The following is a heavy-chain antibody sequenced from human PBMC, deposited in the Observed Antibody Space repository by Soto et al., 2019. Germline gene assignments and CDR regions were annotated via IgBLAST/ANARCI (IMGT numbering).Heavy chain of an antibody. CDR2: IRSKANNYAT. CDR1: GFTFSGSA. J-gene: IGHJ4*02. V-gene: IGHV3-73*01. CDR3: TRGYGDYVRDY. Sequence: EVQLVESGGGLVQPGESLYLSFAVSGFTFSGSAMHWVRQASGKGLEWVGRIRSKANNYATAYAASVKGRFTISRDDSKNTAYLQMNSLKSEDTAVYYCTRGYGDYVRDYWGQGTLVTVSS. D-gene: IGHD4-17*01.